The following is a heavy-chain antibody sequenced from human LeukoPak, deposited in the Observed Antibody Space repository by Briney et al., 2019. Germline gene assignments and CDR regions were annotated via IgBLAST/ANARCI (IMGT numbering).Heavy chain of an antibody. J-gene: IGHJ4*02. D-gene: IGHD5-18*01. Sequence: PSETLSLTCTVSGDSINGYYWSWIRQTPGKGLEWIGYIYYTGGINYNPSLKSRVTMSVDTSNNQFSLKLSSVTAADTAVYYCARAAKTWIQLWFDYWGQGTLVTVSS. CDR3: ARAAKTWIQLWFDY. CDR1: GDSINGYY. V-gene: IGHV4-59*01. CDR2: IYYTGGI.